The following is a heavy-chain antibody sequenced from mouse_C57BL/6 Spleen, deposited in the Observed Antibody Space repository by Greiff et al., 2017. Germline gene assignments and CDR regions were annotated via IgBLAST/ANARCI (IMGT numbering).Heavy chain of an antibody. V-gene: IGHV1-72*01. J-gene: IGHJ4*01. CDR3: ARGGDSLMDY. D-gene: IGHD6-2*01. CDR1: GYTFTSYW. Sequence: QVQLQQPGAELVKPGASVKLSCKASGYTFTSYWMHWVKQRPGRGLEWIGRIDPNSGGTKYNEKFKSKATLTVDKPSSTAYMQLSSMTSEVSAVYCCARGGDSLMDYWGQGTSVTVSS. CDR2: IDPNSGGT.